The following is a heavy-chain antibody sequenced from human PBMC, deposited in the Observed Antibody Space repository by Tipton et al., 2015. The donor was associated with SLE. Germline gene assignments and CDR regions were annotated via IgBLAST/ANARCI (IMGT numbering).Heavy chain of an antibody. Sequence: SLRLSCAASGFTFSSYAMSWVRQAPGKGLEWVSVIYSGGSTYYADSVKGRFTISRDNSKNTLYLQMNSLRAEDTAVYYCARDGIAVAGTSFDYWGQGTLVPVSS. CDR2: IYSGGST. D-gene: IGHD6-19*01. CDR1: GFTFSSYA. V-gene: IGHV3-23*03. J-gene: IGHJ4*02. CDR3: ARDGIAVAGTSFDY.